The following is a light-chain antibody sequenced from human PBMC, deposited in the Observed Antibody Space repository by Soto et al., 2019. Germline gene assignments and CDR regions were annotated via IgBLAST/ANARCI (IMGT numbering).Light chain of an antibody. CDR1: QSVSGY. V-gene: IGKV3-11*01. J-gene: IGKJ5*01. CDR2: ADS. CDR3: QQRYNWPIT. Sequence: EIVLTQSPATLSLSPGETSTLSCLASQSVSGYIDWYQQKPGQAPRLLIYADSNRATGIPARFSGSGSGTDFTLTISSLEPEDFSVYYCQQRYNWPITFGQGTRLEIK.